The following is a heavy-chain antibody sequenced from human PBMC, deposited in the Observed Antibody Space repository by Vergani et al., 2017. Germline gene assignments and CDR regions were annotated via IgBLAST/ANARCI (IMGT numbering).Heavy chain of an antibody. CDR2: INPSGGHT. D-gene: IGHD3-9*01. J-gene: IGHJ4*02. CDR3: ARGDYGILTCYRY. Sequence: QVQVVQSGAEVKKSGASVKVSCKTSGYTFSNYYMHWVRQAPGQGLEWMGIINPSGGHTNYAQKFQGRVTMTRDTSTSTVYMELSSLRSEDTAIYYCARGDYGILTCYRYLGQGTLGTVSA. V-gene: IGHV1-46*03. CDR1: GYTFSNYY.